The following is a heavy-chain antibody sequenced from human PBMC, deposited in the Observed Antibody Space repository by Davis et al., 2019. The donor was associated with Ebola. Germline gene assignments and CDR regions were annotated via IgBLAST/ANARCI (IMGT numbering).Heavy chain of an antibody. CDR1: GFTFSSYS. CDR3: ARDGSGAYYDFWSGYYVGPNFDY. D-gene: IGHD3-3*01. Sequence: GGSLRLSCAASGFTFSSYSMNWVRQAPGKGLEWVSSISSSSSYIYYADSVKGRFTISRDNAKNSLYLQMNSLRAEDTAVYYCARDGSGAYYDFWSGYYVGPNFDYWGQGTLVTVSS. V-gene: IGHV3-21*01. CDR2: ISSSSSYI. J-gene: IGHJ4*02.